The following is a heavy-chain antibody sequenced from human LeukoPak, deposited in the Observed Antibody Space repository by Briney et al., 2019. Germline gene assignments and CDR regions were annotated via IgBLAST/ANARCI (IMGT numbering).Heavy chain of an antibody. CDR2: IVVGSGNT. D-gene: IGHD5-12*01. J-gene: IGHJ3*02. CDR1: GFTFTSSA. Sequence: SVKVSCKASGFTFTSSAVQWVRQARGQRLEWIGWIVVGSGNTNYAQKFQERVTITRDMSTSTAYMELSSLRSEDMAVYYCAADNIVATANDAFDIWGQGTMVTVSS. CDR3: AADNIVATANDAFDI. V-gene: IGHV1-58*01.